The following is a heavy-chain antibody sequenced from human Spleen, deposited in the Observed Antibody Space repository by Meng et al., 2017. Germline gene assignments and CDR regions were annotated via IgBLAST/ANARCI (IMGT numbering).Heavy chain of an antibody. J-gene: IGHJ4*02. Sequence: QAKLAESGPGPGKPCQTHVRTCTVSGCSISSGGSYWSWIRQHPGKGLEWIGYIHYSGDTYYNPSLKSRVTISVDASKNQFSLKLSSVTAADTAVYYCARRDYYGPIGYWGQGTLVTVSS. CDR3: ARRDYYGPIGY. V-gene: IGHV4-31*03. D-gene: IGHD3-10*01. CDR1: GCSISSGGSY. CDR2: IHYSGDT.